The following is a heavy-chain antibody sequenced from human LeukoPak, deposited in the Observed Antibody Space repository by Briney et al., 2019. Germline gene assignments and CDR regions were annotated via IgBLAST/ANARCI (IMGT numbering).Heavy chain of an antibody. CDR1: GGSISSYY. D-gene: IGHD5-24*01. J-gene: IGHJ6*03. CDR3: ARSRDGYNLYYYYYYMDV. CDR2: IYTSGST. V-gene: IGHV4-4*07. Sequence: PSETLSLTCTVSGGSISSYYWSWIRQPAGKGLEWIGRIYTSGSTNYNPSLKSRVTMSVGTSKNQFSLKLSSVTAADTAVYYCARSRDGYNLYYYYYYMDVWGKGTTVTVSS.